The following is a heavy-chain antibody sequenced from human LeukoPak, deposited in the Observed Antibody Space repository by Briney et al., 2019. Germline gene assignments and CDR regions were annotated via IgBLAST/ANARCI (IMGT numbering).Heavy chain of an antibody. CDR2: ISSSRSTK. V-gene: IGHV3-48*03. D-gene: IGHD3-10*01. CDR1: GFIFSSYE. Sequence: PGGSLRLSCAASGFIFSSYEMKWVRQAPGKGLEWVSDISSSRSTKSYADSVKGRFTISRDNAKNSLYPQMNSLRAEDTAVYYCADWGGRWGQGTLVTVSS. J-gene: IGHJ4*02. CDR3: ADWGGR.